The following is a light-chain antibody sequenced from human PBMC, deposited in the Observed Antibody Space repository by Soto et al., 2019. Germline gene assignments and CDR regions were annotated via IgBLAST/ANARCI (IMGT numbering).Light chain of an antibody. CDR2: AAS. CDR1: QSISSY. J-gene: IGKJ1*01. Sequence: DIQMTQSPSSLSASVGDRVTITCRASQSISSYLNWYQQKPGKAPKFLIYAASSLQSGVPSRFSGSGSGTDFPLTISSLQPEDFATYYCQQSYRTPRTFGQGTKVEIK. CDR3: QQSYRTPRT. V-gene: IGKV1-39*01.